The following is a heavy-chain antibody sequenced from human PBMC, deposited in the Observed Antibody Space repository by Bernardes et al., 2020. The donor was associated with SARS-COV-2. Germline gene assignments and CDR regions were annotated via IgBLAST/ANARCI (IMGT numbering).Heavy chain of an antibody. CDR3: AKVHSYVWGTYLEGHFDH. D-gene: IGHD3-16*01. J-gene: IGHJ4*02. CDR2: ISGGGGST. V-gene: IGHV3-23*01. Sequence: SLRLSCAASGFSFSTYAMSWVRQAPGKGLEWVSAISGGGGSTSYADSVKGRFTISRDNAENTLYLQMDSLRAEDTAVYHCAKVHSYVWGTYLEGHFDHWGQGTLVTVSS. CDR1: GFSFSTYA.